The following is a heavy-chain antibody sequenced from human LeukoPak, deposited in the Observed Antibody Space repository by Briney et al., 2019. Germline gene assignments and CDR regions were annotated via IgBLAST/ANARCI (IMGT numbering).Heavy chain of an antibody. V-gene: IGHV3-23*01. CDR2: ISGSGGST. J-gene: IGHJ4*02. CDR1: GFTFSSYA. Sequence: PGGSLRLSCAASGFTFSSYAMSWVRQAPGKGLEWVSAISGSGGSTYYADSVKGRFTISRDNAKNSLYLQMNSLRAEDTALYYCAKDTGSYPKYYFDYWGQGTLVTVSS. CDR3: AKDTGSYPKYYFDY. D-gene: IGHD1-26*01.